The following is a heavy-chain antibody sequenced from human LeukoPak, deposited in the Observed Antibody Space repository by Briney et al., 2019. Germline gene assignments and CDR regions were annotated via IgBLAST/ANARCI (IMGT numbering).Heavy chain of an antibody. CDR3: ARRGPSVAGPYDY. J-gene: IGHJ4*02. Sequence: GGSLRLSCAASGFTFSSYCMTWVRQAPGKGLEWVSYISGNSSTIYYADSVKGRFTISRDNAKNSLYLQMNSLRAEDTAVYYCARRGPSVAGPYDYWGQGTLVTVSS. D-gene: IGHD6-19*01. CDR2: ISGNSSTI. CDR1: GFTFSSYC. V-gene: IGHV3-48*01.